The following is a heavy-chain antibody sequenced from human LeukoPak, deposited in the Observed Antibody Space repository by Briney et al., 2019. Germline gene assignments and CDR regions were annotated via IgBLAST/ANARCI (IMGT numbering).Heavy chain of an antibody. CDR3: ARELVEMATICWFDP. CDR2: ISYDGSNK. J-gene: IGHJ5*02. Sequence: GRSLRLSCAASGFTFSSYAMHWVRQAPGKGLEWVAVISYDGSNKYYADSVKGRFTIPRDNSKNTLYLQMNSLRAEDTAVYYCARELVEMATICWFDPWGQGTLVTVSS. V-gene: IGHV3-30-3*01. CDR1: GFTFSSYA. D-gene: IGHD5-24*01.